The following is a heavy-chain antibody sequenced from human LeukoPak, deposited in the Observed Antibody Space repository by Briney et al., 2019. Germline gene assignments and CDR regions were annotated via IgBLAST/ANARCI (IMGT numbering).Heavy chain of an antibody. D-gene: IGHD3-10*01. Sequence: GESLKISCKGSGYSFTSYWISWVRQMPGKGLEWMGRIDPSDSYTNYSPSFQGHVTISADKSISTAYLQWSSLKASDTAMYYCARGVVKMVLGVIITSYYFDYWGQGTLVTVSS. CDR1: GYSFTSYW. V-gene: IGHV5-10-1*01. J-gene: IGHJ4*02. CDR3: ARGVVKMVLGVIITSYYFDY. CDR2: IDPSDSYT.